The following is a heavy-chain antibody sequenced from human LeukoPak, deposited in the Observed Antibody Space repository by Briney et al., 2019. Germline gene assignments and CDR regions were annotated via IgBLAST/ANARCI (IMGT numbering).Heavy chain of an antibody. Sequence: TSETLSLTCAVYGGSFSGYYWSWIRQPPGKGLEWIGEINHSGSTNYNPSLKSRVTISVDTSKNQFSLKLSSVTAADTAVYYCARGNYDFWSGYLADRYYFDYWGRGTLVTVSS. D-gene: IGHD3-3*01. CDR1: GGSFSGYY. CDR3: ARGNYDFWSGYLADRYYFDY. J-gene: IGHJ4*02. CDR2: INHSGST. V-gene: IGHV4-34*01.